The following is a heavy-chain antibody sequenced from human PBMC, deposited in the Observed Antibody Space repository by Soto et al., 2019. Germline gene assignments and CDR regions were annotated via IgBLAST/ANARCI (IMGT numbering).Heavy chain of an antibody. V-gene: IGHV4-39*01. J-gene: IGHJ6*02. CDR3: ARHGDILTGYYYYYGMDV. D-gene: IGHD3-9*01. Sequence: QLQLQESGPGLVKPSETLSLTCTVSGGSISSSSYYWGWIRQPPGKGLEWIGSIYYSGSTYYNPSLKSRVTISVDTSKNQFSLKLSSVTAADTAVYYCARHGDILTGYYYYYGMDVWGQGTTVTVSS. CDR1: GGSISSSSYY. CDR2: IYYSGST.